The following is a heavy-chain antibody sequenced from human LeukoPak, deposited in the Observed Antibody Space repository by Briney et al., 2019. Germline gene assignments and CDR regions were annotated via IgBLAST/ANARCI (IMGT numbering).Heavy chain of an antibody. CDR3: ARGRQNFYGSGSYYNGP. CDR2: INHSGST. V-gene: IGHV4-34*01. CDR1: GGSFSGYY. J-gene: IGHJ5*02. Sequence: PSETPSLTCAVYGGSFSGYYWSWIRQPPGKGLEWIGEINHSGSTNYNPSLKSRVTISVDTSKNQFSLKLSSVTAADTAVYYCARGRQNFYGSGSYYNGPWGQGTLVTVSS. D-gene: IGHD3-10*01.